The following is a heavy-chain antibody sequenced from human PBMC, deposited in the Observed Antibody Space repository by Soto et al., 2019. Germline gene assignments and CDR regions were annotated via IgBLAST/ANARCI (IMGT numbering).Heavy chain of an antibody. V-gene: IGHV4-31*03. Sequence: QVQLQESGPGLVKPSQTLSLTCTVSGVSISSDYFYWSWIRQHPGKGLEWIGNIYYSGNTYYNPSLNSRVTILVDTSKNQFSLKVRSVTAADTAVYCCARLSGSWQSWVDPWGQGTLVAVSS. J-gene: IGHJ5*02. CDR2: IYYSGNT. D-gene: IGHD1-26*01. CDR3: ARLSGSWQSWVDP. CDR1: GVSISSDYFY.